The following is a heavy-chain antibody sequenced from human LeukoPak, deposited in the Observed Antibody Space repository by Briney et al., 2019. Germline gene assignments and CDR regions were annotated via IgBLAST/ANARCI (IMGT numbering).Heavy chain of an antibody. CDR2: ISYDGSDK. J-gene: IGHJ4*02. D-gene: IGHD5-18*01. CDR3: AKSPPYFYTYADY. CDR1: GFTFSLYT. Sequence: GSLRLSCAASGFTFSLYTMHWVRQAPGKGLEWVAVISYDGSDKYYADSVKGRFTISRDNSKNTIYLQMSSLRAEDTAVYYCAKSPPYFYTYADYWGQGTLVTVSS. V-gene: IGHV3-30*04.